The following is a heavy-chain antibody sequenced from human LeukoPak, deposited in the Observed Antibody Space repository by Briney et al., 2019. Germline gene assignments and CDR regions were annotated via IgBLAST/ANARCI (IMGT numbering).Heavy chain of an antibody. Sequence: SETLSLTCTVSGGPISSHYWSWIRQAPGKGLECIGYIYISGATNYNPSLRSRVTLSLDPSRNQFSLRLTSVTAADTAVYYCARTARVFDSWGPGILVTVSS. CDR1: GGPISSHY. CDR2: IYISGAT. D-gene: IGHD3-10*01. CDR3: ARTARVFDS. J-gene: IGHJ4*02. V-gene: IGHV4-4*09.